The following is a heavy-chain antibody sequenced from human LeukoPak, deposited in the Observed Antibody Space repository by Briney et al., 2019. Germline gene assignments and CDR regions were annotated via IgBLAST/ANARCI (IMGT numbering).Heavy chain of an antibody. CDR2: INHSGST. Sequence: PSETLSLTCTVSGGSISSSSYSWSWIRQPPGKGLEWIGEINHSGSTNYNPSLKSRVTISVGTSKNQFSLKLSSVTAADTAVYYCAREAFWSGLNWFDPWGQGTLVTVSS. D-gene: IGHD3-3*01. J-gene: IGHJ5*02. V-gene: IGHV4-39*07. CDR1: GGSISSSSYS. CDR3: AREAFWSGLNWFDP.